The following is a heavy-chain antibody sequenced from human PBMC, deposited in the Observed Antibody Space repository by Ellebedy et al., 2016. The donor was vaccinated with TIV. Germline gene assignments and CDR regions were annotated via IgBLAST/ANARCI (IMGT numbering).Heavy chain of an antibody. CDR2: IYYSGSS. CDR1: GDSIIDIGYY. J-gene: IGHJ4*02. CDR3: ARLRYSSSWLGD. Sequence: MPSETLSLTCTVSGDSIIDIGYYWGWIRQAPGMGLEWIASIYYSGSSYFNPTLKNRVTISVDTSKNEFSLKGGSVTAADTAVYYCARLRYSSSWLGDWGQGTLVTVSS. D-gene: IGHD6-13*01. V-gene: IGHV4-39*01.